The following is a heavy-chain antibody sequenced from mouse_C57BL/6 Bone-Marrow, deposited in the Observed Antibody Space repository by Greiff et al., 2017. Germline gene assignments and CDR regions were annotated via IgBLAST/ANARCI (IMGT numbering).Heavy chain of an antibody. J-gene: IGHJ2*01. CDR1: EYAFPSHD. V-gene: IGHV5-2*01. CDR2: INRDGGST. CDR3: AGVGTGRVYFDY. Sequence: EVQLVQSGGGLVQPGASLKLSCESYEYAFPSHDMSWVRKTPEKRLELVAAINRDGGSTYYPDTMKSRCIITRDNTTKTVYLQLSSLRCNDTAVYYWAGVGTGRVYFDYWGQGTTITVSS. D-gene: IGHD3-1*01.